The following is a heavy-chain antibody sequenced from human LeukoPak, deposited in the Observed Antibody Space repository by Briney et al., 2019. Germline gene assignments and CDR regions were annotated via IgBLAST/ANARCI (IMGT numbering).Heavy chain of an antibody. CDR3: ARDGGTMVVYFDY. D-gene: IGHD4/OR15-4a*01. Sequence: PGGSLRLSCAASGFTLSGYSMHWVRQAPGKGLEWVAVISYDGNNKYYADSVKGRFTISRDNSKNTLYLQMNSLRAEDTAVYYCARDGGTMVVYFDYWGHGTLVTVSS. CDR2: ISYDGNNK. V-gene: IGHV3-30-3*01. CDR1: GFTLSGYS. J-gene: IGHJ4*01.